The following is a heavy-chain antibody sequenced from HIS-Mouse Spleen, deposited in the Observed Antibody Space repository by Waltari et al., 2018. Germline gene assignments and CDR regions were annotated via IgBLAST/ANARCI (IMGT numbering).Heavy chain of an antibody. V-gene: IGHV4-39*07. CDR3: AREIPYSSSWYDWYFDL. CDR2: IYSSGRT. CDR1: GGSISSSSYY. D-gene: IGHD6-13*01. Sequence: QLQLQESGPGLVKPSETLSLTCTVYGGSISSSSYYGGWIRQPPGKGLEWIGSIYSSGRTYYNPSLKSRVTISVDTSKNQFSLKLSSVTAADTAVYYCAREIPYSSSWYDWYFDLWGRGTLVTVSS. J-gene: IGHJ2*01.